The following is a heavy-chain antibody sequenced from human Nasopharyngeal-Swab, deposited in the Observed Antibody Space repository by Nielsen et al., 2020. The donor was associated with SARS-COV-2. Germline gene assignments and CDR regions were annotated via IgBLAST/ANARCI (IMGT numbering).Heavy chain of an antibody. CDR1: GGTFSSYA. CDR3: ARDRVPATAYYYYGMDV. J-gene: IGHJ6*02. Sequence: SVKVSCKASGGTFSSYAISWVRQAPGQGLEWMGRIIPILGIANYAQKFQSRVTITADKSTSTAYMELSSLRSEDTAVYYCARDRVPATAYYYYGMDVWGQGTTVTVSS. V-gene: IGHV1-69*04. CDR2: IIPILGIA. D-gene: IGHD2-2*01.